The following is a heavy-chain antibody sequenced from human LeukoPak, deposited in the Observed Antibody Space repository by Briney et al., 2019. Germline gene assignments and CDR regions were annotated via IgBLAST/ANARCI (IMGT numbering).Heavy chain of an antibody. CDR3: ARETYYDILTGYPYFDY. CDR1: GYTFTSYA. D-gene: IGHD3-9*01. CDR2: INTNTGNP. Sequence: ASVKVSCKASGYTFTSYAMNWVRQAPGQGLEWMGWINTNTGNPTYAQGFTGRFVFSLDTSVSTAYLQISSLKAEDTAVYYCARETYYDILTGYPYFDYWXXXTLVTVSS. J-gene: IGHJ4*01. V-gene: IGHV7-4-1*02.